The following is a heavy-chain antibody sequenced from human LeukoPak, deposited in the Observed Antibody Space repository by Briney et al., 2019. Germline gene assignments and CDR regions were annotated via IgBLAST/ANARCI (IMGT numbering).Heavy chain of an antibody. V-gene: IGHV4-39*07. CDR1: GASTSGSSYY. J-gene: IGHJ6*03. Sequence: SETLSLTCAVSGASTSGSSYYWGWIRQPPGKGLEWIGSVYYSGCTEYNPSLKSRVTISVDTSKNQFSLKLSSVTAADTAVYYCARDAGRGQNYYYYYMDVWGKGTTVTVSS. CDR2: VYYSGCT. D-gene: IGHD3/OR15-3a*01. CDR3: ARDAGRGQNYYYYYMDV.